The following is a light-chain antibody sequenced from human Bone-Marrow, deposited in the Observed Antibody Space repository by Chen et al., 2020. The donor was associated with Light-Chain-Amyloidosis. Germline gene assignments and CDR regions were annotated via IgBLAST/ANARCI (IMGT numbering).Light chain of an antibody. V-gene: IGLV3-21*02. CDR1: NIGRYS. J-gene: IGLJ2*01. CDR3: QVWDSNSDQVV. Sequence: SDVLTQPPSVSAAPGQTASIPCGGNNIGRYSVHWYQQKPGQAPALVLCDDTDRPSGIPERFSGSNSGDTAILTISSVAAGDDADFYCQVWDSNSDQVVFGGGTKLTVL. CDR2: DDT.